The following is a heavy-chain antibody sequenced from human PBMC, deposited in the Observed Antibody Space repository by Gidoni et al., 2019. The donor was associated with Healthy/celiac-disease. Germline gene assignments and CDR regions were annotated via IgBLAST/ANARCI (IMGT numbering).Heavy chain of an antibody. D-gene: IGHD6-6*01. V-gene: IGHV1-69*09. CDR3: ARDAGSSIAACAPFDY. CDR2: IIPILGIA. Sequence: QVQLVQSGAEVKKPGSSVKVSCKASGGTFSSYAISWVRQAPGQGLEWMGRIIPILGIANYAQKFQGRVTITADKSTSTAYMELSSLRSEDTAVYYCARDAGSSIAACAPFDYWGQGTLVTVSS. CDR1: GGTFSSYA. J-gene: IGHJ4*02.